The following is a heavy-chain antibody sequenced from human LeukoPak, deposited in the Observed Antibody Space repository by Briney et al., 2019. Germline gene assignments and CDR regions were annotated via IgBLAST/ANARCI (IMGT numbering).Heavy chain of an antibody. V-gene: IGHV3-66*01. CDR3: ARENSVVCSSISCNGGEGFDI. CDR1: GFTVSSNY. J-gene: IGHJ3*02. D-gene: IGHD2-2*01. CDR2: IYSGGST. Sequence: GGSLRLSCAASGFTVSSNYMSWVRQAPGKGLEWVSVIYSGGSTYYADSVKGRFTISRENAKNSLYLQMNSLRAGDTAVYYCARENSVVCSSISCNGGEGFDIWGQGTMVTVSA.